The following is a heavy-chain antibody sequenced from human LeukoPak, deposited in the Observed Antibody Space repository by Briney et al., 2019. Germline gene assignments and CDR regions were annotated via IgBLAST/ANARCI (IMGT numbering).Heavy chain of an antibody. CDR2: VSYDGAKI. V-gene: IGHV3-30*09. Sequence: PGKSLRLSCETSGFTFRHYAMHWLRQAPGKGLEWVAVVSYDGAKIYYADPVKGRFAISRDNANSTLYLQMNNLTSDDTALYYCARARGAYLRYWGQGTLVTVSS. D-gene: IGHD3-16*01. CDR3: ARARGAYLRY. CDR1: GFTFRHYA. J-gene: IGHJ4*02.